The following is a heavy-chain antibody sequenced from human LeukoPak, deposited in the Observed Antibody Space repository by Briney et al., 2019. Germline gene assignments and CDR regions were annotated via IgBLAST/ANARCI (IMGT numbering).Heavy chain of an antibody. CDR2: ISSSGYTI. V-gene: IGHV3-11*04. D-gene: IGHD3-10*01. CDR1: GFTFSDYY. J-gene: IGHJ4*02. Sequence: PGGSLRLSCAASGFTFSDYYMSWIRQAPRKGLEWVSYISSSGYTIYYADSVKGQFTISRDNAKNSLSLQMNNLRVEDTAVYYCARAGSHWHYVYWGQGTEVTVSS. CDR3: ARAGSHWHYVY.